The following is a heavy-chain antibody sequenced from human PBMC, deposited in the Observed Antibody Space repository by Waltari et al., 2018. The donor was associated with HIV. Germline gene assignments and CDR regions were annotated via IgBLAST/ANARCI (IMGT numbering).Heavy chain of an antibody. Sequence: EVQLVESGGGLVQPGRSLRLSCAASGFTFDDYPMHWVRPSPGPFLSLVSGISWNSGITDYGDSVKGRFTISRDNAKNSLYLQMNSLTVEDTAFYYCAKGGSHLTIFEAWFDSWGQGTLVTVSS. V-gene: IGHV3-9*01. CDR2: ISWNSGIT. J-gene: IGHJ5*01. CDR1: GFTFDDYP. D-gene: IGHD3-3*01. CDR3: AKGGSHLTIFEAWFDS.